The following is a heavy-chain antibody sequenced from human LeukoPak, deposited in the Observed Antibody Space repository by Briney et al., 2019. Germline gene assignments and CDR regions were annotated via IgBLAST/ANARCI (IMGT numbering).Heavy chain of an antibody. CDR1: GYTFTSYD. CDR2: ISAYNGNT. J-gene: IGHJ4*02. Sequence: ASVKVSCKASGYTFTSYDINWVRQATGQGLEWMGWISAYNGNTNYAQKLQGRVTMTTDTSTSTAYMELRSLRSDDTAVYYCARVPTYYDILMASHLTLGELDYWGQGTLVTVSS. V-gene: IGHV1-18*01. CDR3: ARVPTYYDILMASHLTLGELDY. D-gene: IGHD3-9*01.